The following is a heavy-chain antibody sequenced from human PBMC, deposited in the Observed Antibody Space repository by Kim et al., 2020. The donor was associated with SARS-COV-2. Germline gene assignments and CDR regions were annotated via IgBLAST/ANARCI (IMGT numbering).Heavy chain of an antibody. J-gene: IGHJ4*02. D-gene: IGHD2-21*02. CDR1: GGSFSGYY. CDR2: INHSGST. Sequence: SETLSLTCAVYGGSFSGYYWSWIRQPPGKGLEWIGEINHSGSTNYNPSLKSRVTISVDTSKNQFSLKLSSVTAADTAVYYCARGGGNLGVTAIHGYWGQGTLVTVSS. CDR3: ARGGGNLGVTAIHGY. V-gene: IGHV4-34*01.